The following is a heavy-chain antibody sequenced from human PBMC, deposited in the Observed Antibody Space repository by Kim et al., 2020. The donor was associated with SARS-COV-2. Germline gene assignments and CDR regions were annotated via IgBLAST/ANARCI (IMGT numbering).Heavy chain of an antibody. CDR1: GGTFNSYE. D-gene: IGHD2-15*01. J-gene: IGHJ6*03. CDR2: IIPILDVA. Sequence: SVKVSCKASGGTFNSYEISWVRLAPGQGLEWMGRIIPILDVAHTAQKFQDRLTITADKSTSTAYMELSNLRSEDTAMYYCGHLGYPNMDVWGKGTTVTVSS. CDR3: GHLGYPNMDV. V-gene: IGHV1-69*04.